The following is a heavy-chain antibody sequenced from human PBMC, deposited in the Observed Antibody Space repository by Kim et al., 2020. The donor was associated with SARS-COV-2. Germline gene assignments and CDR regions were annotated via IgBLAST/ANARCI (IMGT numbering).Heavy chain of an antibody. J-gene: IGHJ6*02. CDR3: ARSGMDV. CDR2: PRGDST. Sequence: PRGDSTRYPQKFQGRVTRTGDTSTGTVYLELSSLRSEDTAVYYCARSGMDVWGQGTTVTVSS. V-gene: IGHV1-46*01.